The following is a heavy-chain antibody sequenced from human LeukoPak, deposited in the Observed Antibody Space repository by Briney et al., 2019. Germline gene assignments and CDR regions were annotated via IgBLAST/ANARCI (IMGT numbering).Heavy chain of an antibody. V-gene: IGHV1-2*02. CDR3: ARSMITLRYFDY. CDR2: INPNSGDT. J-gene: IGHJ4*02. D-gene: IGHD3-16*01. Sequence: ASVKVSCKASGYIFTGYYMHWVRQAPGQGLEWMGWINPNSGDTNYAQKFQGRVTMTTDTSTSTAYMELRSLRSDDTAVYYCARSMITLRYFDYWGQGTLVTVSS. CDR1: GYIFTGYY.